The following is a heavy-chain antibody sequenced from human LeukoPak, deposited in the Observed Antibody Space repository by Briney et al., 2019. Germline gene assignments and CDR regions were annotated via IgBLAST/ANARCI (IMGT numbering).Heavy chain of an antibody. CDR1: GFTFSNYA. CDR2: ISSNGGST. CDR3: VKALGYCSGGSCLAFDI. V-gene: IGHV3-64D*06. J-gene: IGHJ3*02. D-gene: IGHD2-15*01. Sequence: GGTLRLSCSASGFTFSNYAMHWVRQAPGKGLEYESAISSNGGSTYYAESVKGRFTISRDNSKNTLYLQMSSLRAEDTAVYYCVKALGYCSGGSCLAFDIWGQGTMVTVSS.